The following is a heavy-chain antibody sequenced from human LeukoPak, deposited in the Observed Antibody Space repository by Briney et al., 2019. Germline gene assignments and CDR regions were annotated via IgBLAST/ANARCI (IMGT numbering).Heavy chain of an antibody. Sequence: GGSLRLSCAASGFTFSSYWMHWVRQPPGKGLVWVSRIKNDGSTTTYADSVKGRFTISRDNAKKTVYLQMNSLRAEDTAVYYCATIEAVRFHYWGQGTLVTVSS. V-gene: IGHV3-74*01. CDR2: IKNDGSTT. CDR3: ATIEAVRFHY. D-gene: IGHD5-24*01. J-gene: IGHJ4*02. CDR1: GFTFSSYW.